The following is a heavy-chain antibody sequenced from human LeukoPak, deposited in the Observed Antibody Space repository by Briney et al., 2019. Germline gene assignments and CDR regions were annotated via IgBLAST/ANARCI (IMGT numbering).Heavy chain of an antibody. J-gene: IGHJ3*02. Sequence: SETLSLTCAVYGGSFSGYYWSWIRQPPGKGLEWIGEINHSGSTNYNPSLKSRVTISVDTSKNQFSLKLSSVTAADTAVYYCASKSGYYRSDAFDIWGQGTMVTVSS. CDR3: ASKSGYYRSDAFDI. V-gene: IGHV4-34*01. D-gene: IGHD3-3*01. CDR2: INHSGST. CDR1: GGSFSGYY.